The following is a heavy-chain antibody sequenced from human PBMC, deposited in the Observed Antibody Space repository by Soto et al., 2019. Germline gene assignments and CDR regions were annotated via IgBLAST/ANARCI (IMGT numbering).Heavy chain of an antibody. CDR3: ARDLFGLEITIYGMDV. D-gene: IGHD3-3*01. J-gene: IGHJ6*02. Sequence: QVQLVQSGAEVKKPGSSVKVSCKASGGTFSSYAISWVRQAPGQGLEWMGGIIPIVGTANYAQKFQGRVTITADESTSTDYMELSSLRSEDTAVYYCARDLFGLEITIYGMDVWGQGTTVTVSS. CDR2: IIPIVGTA. CDR1: GGTFSSYA. V-gene: IGHV1-69*01.